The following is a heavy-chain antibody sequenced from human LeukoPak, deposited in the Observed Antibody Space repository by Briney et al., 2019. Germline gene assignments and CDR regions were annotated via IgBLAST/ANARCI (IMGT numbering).Heavy chain of an antibody. CDR3: AREGSYCVGGDCYSFDF. D-gene: IGHD2-21*02. CDR1: GYKFISYY. V-gene: IGHV1-2*02. Sequence: GASVRVSCKASGYKFISYYLQWVRQAPGLGPEWMGWMHGGNGNTRYAEKFEGRVTMTRDTSTSTAYMDLSRLTSDDTAVYYCAREGSYCVGGDCYSFDFWGQGTLVTVSS. J-gene: IGHJ4*02. CDR2: MHGGNGNT.